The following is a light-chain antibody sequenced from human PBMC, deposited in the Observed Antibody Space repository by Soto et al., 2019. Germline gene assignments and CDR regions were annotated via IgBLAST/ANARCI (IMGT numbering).Light chain of an antibody. CDR3: QQYNSYSSWT. V-gene: IGKV1-5*01. CDR2: DAS. CDR1: QSISSW. J-gene: IGKJ1*01. Sequence: DIQMTQSPSTLSASVVDRVTITCRASQSISSWLAWYQQKPGKAPKLLIYDASSLESGVPSRFSGSGSGTEFTLTISSLQPDDFATYYCQQYNSYSSWTFGQGTKVXI.